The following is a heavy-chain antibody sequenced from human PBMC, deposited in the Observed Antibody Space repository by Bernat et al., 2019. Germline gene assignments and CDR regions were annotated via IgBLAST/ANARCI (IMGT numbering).Heavy chain of an antibody. D-gene: IGHD5-12*01. J-gene: IGHJ4*02. CDR3: ARPQRGDYDFPLGI. Sequence: QLQLQESGPGLVKPSETLSLTCTVSGGSISSSNSYWGWIRQPPGKGLEWIGSLYYGGSTYYNPSLKSRVTISIDTSKTQFSLELTSVTAADTAIYYCARPQRGDYDFPLGIWGQGTLVTVSS. CDR2: LYYGGST. V-gene: IGHV4-39*01. CDR1: GGSISSSNSY.